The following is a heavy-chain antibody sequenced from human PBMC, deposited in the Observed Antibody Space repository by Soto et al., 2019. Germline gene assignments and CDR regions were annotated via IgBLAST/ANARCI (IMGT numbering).Heavy chain of an antibody. CDR2: IWYDGSNK. V-gene: IGHV3-33*01. CDR3: ARDKAGAGYPDYYYYMDV. D-gene: IGHD5-12*01. J-gene: IGHJ6*03. Sequence: QVQLVESGGGVVQPGRSLRLSCAASGFTFSSYGMHWVRQAPGKGLEWVAVIWYDGSNKYYADSVKGRFTISRDNSKNTLYLQMNSLRAEDTAVYYCARDKAGAGYPDYYYYMDVWGKGTTDTVSS. CDR1: GFTFSSYG.